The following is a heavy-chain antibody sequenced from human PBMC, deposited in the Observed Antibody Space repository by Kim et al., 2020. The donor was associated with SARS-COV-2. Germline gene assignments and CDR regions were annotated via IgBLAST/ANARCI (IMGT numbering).Heavy chain of an antibody. CDR2: TT. CDR3: ASGIVGATDY. D-gene: IGHD1-26*01. V-gene: IGHV4-39*01. J-gene: IGHJ4*02. Sequence: TTSSSPSRRRRVTISVDTSKNQFSLKLSSVTAADTAVYYCASGIVGATDYWGQGTLVTVSS.